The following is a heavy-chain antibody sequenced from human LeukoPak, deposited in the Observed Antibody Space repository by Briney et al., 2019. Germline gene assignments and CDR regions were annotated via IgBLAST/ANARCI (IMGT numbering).Heavy chain of an antibody. CDR2: IIPIFGTA. CDR1: GGTFSSYA. D-gene: IGHD3-22*01. CDR3: AXGRKDYDSSGYILPY. Sequence: ASVKVSCKASGGTFSSYAISWVRQAPGQGLEWMGGIIPIFGTANYAQKFQGRVTITADESTSTAYMELSSLRSEDTAVYYCAXGRKDYDSSGYILPYWGQGTLVTVSS. J-gene: IGHJ4*02. V-gene: IGHV1-69*13.